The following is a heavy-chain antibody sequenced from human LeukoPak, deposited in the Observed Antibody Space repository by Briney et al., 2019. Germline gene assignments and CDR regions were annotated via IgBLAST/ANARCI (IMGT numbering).Heavy chain of an antibody. D-gene: IGHD3-10*01. V-gene: IGHV4-34*01. Sequence: SETLSLTCAVYGHSFSGYYWSWIPQPPGKGLEWLGEINHSGSTNYNPSLKSRVTISVDTSKNQFSLKLSSVTAADTAVYYCARGGAMVRGVIKRFGMDVWGKGTTVTVSS. J-gene: IGHJ6*04. CDR3: ARGGAMVRGVIKRFGMDV. CDR2: INHSGST. CDR1: GHSFSGYY.